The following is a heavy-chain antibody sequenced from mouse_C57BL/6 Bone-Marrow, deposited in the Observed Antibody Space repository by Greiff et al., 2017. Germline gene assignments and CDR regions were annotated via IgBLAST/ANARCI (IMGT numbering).Heavy chain of an antibody. V-gene: IGHV1-69*01. Sequence: VQLQQSGAELVMPGASVKLSCKASGYTFTSYWMHWVKQRPGQGLEWIGEIDPSDSYTNYNQKFKGKSTLTVDKSSSTAYMQLSSLTSEDSAVYYCARWDWDYFDYWGQGTTLTVSS. J-gene: IGHJ2*01. CDR3: ARWDWDYFDY. CDR2: IDPSDSYT. D-gene: IGHD4-1*01. CDR1: GYTFTSYW.